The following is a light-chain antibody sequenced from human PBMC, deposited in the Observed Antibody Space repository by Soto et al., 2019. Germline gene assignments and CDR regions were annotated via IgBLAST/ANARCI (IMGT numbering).Light chain of an antibody. V-gene: IGLV1-40*01. CDR2: GNS. J-gene: IGLJ2*01. CDR3: QSYDSSLSGYVV. CDR1: RSNIGAGYD. Sequence: QSVLTQPPSVSGAPGQRVTISCTGSRSNIGAGYDVHWYQQLPGTAPKLLIYGNSNRPSGVPDRFSGSKSGTSASLAITGLQAEHEADYYCQSYDSSLSGYVVFGGGTKLTVL.